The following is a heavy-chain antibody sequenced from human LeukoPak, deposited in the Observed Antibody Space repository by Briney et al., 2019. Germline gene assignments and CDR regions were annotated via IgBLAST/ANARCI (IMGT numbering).Heavy chain of an antibody. J-gene: IGHJ4*02. CDR1: GYTFTSYY. CDR3: AREPIKWFGENQPVI. V-gene: IGHV1-46*01. Sequence: GASVKVSCKASGYTFTSYYMHWVRQAPGQGLEWMGIINPSGGSTSYAQKFQGRVTMTRDTSISTAYMELSRLRSDDTAVYYCAREPIKWFGENQPVIWGQGTLVTVSS. CDR2: INPSGGST. D-gene: IGHD3-10*01.